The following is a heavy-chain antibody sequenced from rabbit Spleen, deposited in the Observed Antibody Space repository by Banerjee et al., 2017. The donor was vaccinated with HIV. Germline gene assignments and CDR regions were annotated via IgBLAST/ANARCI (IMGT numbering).Heavy chain of an antibody. D-gene: IGHD6-1*01. J-gene: IGHJ4*01. CDR1: GFDFSHYG. CDR2: IDPIFTTT. V-gene: IGHV1S7*01. Sequence: QSLEESGGDLVKPGASLTLTCTASGFDFSHYGVSWVRQAPGKGLEWIGYIDPIFTTTHYASWVNGRFTISRDIDQNTLYLQLNSLTAADTATYFCVRDQARMLDLWGPGTLVTVS. CDR3: VRDQARMLDL.